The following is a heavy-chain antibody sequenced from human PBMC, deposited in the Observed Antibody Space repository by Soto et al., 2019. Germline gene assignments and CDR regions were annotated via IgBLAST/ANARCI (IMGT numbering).Heavy chain of an antibody. CDR2: ISYDGSNK. CDR1: GFTFSSYA. D-gene: IGHD3-3*01. V-gene: IGHV3-30-3*01. J-gene: IGHJ6*02. CDR3: ARGDDFSRRYYYGMDV. Sequence: GGSLRLSCAASGFTFSSYAMHWVRQAPGKGLEWVAVISYDGSNKYYADSVKGRFTISRDNSKNTLYLQMNSLRAEDTAVYYCARGDDFSRRYYYGMDVWGQGTTVTVSS.